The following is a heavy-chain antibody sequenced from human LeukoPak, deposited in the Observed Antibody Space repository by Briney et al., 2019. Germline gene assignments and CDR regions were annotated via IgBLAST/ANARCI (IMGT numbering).Heavy chain of an antibody. CDR2: ISAYNGNT. D-gene: IGHD5-24*01. CDR3: ARDGYNYPVYFQH. Sequence: ASVKVSCKASGYTFTSYGISWVRQAPGQGLEGVGWISAYNGNTNYAQKLQGRDTMNTDTSTSTAYMELRSLRSDDTAVYYCARDGYNYPVYFQHWGQGTLVTVSS. CDR1: GYTFTSYG. J-gene: IGHJ1*01. V-gene: IGHV1-18*01.